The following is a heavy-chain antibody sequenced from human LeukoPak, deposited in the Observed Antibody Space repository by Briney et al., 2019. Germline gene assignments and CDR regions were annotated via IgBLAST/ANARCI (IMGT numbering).Heavy chain of an antibody. D-gene: IGHD3-10*01. V-gene: IGHV3-30*18. J-gene: IGHJ4*02. CDR1: GFTFSSYG. CDR2: ISYDGSNK. CDR3: AKLGDIRGY. Sequence: PGGSLRLSCAASGFTFSSYGMHWVRQAPGKGLEWVAVISYDGSNKYHADSVKGRFTISRDNSKNTLYLQMNSLRAEDTAVYYCAKLGDIRGYWGQGTLVTVSS.